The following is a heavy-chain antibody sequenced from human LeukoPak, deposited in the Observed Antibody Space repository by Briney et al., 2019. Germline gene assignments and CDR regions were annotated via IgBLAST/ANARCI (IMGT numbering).Heavy chain of an antibody. CDR1: GGSISSSSYY. J-gene: IGHJ4*02. D-gene: IGHD3-3*01. V-gene: IGHV4-39*07. Sequence: RASETLSLTCTVSGGSISSSSYYWGWIRQPPGKGLEWIGSIYYSGSTYYNPSLKSRVTISVDTSKNQFSLKLSSVTAADTAVYYCARCRTTIFGVVSIMDYWGQGTLVTVSS. CDR3: ARCRTTIFGVVSIMDY. CDR2: IYYSGST.